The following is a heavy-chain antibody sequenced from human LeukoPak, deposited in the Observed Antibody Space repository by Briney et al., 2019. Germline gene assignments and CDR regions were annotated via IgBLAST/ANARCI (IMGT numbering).Heavy chain of an antibody. J-gene: IGHJ1*01. CDR2: IYYSGST. CDR3: AGHDSSGAYFQH. D-gene: IGHD3-22*01. CDR1: GVSISNYY. Sequence: PSEALSLTCTVSGVSISNYYWSWIRQPPGKGLEWIGYIYYSGSTNYNPSLKSRVTMSVDTSKNQFSLKLSSVTAADTAVYYCAGHDSSGAYFQHWGQGTLVTVSS. V-gene: IGHV4-59*01.